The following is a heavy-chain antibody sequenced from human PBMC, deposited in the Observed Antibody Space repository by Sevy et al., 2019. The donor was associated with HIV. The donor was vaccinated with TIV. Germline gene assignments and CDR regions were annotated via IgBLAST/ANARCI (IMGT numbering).Heavy chain of an antibody. CDR1: GFTFSSYG. CDR3: AKDLGPEGYYYYYYGMDV. Sequence: GGSLRLSCAASGFTFSSYGMHWVRQAPGKGLEWVAVISYDGSNKYYADSVKGRFTISRDNSKNTLYLQMNSLRAEDTAVYYCAKDLGPEGYYYYYYGMDVWGQGTKVTVSS. CDR2: ISYDGSNK. J-gene: IGHJ6*02. V-gene: IGHV3-30*18.